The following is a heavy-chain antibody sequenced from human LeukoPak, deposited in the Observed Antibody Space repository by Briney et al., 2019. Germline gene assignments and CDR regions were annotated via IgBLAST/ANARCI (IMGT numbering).Heavy chain of an antibody. CDR1: GFTFSSYA. CDR3: ARDGEVRQGHCSTTSCPVDY. Sequence: GGSLRLSCAASGFTFSSYAMSWVRQAPGKGLEWVSAISGSGGSTYYADSVKGRFTISRDNSKNTLYLQMNSLRAEDTAVYYCARDGEVRQGHCSTTSCPVDYWGQGTLITVSS. D-gene: IGHD2-2*01. J-gene: IGHJ4*02. V-gene: IGHV3-23*01. CDR2: ISGSGGST.